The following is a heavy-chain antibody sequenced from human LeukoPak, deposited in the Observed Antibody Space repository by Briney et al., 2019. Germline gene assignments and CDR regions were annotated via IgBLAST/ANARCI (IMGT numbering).Heavy chain of an antibody. CDR1: GGTFSNYA. CDR2: IIPILGIA. Sequence: GSSVKVSCKASGGTFSNYAISWVRQAPGQGLEWMGRIIPILGIANYAQKFQGRVTITADKSTSTAYMELSSLRSEDTAVYYCARAQYCGGDCYSGLDYWGQGTLVTVSS. CDR3: ARAQYCGGDCYSGLDY. V-gene: IGHV1-69*04. D-gene: IGHD2-21*02. J-gene: IGHJ4*02.